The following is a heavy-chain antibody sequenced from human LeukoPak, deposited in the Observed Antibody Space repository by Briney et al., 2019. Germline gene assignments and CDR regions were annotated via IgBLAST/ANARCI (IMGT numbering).Heavy chain of an antibody. Sequence: ASVKVSCKASGYTCTGYYMHWGRLAPGQGLEWMGWINPNSGDTHFAQNFQGRVSMTSDTSISTAYMDLSRLSSDDTAVYYCARQAVAGTFDYWGQGTLVTVSS. CDR1: GYTCTGYY. CDR2: INPNSGDT. CDR3: ARQAVAGTFDY. J-gene: IGHJ4*02. D-gene: IGHD6-19*01. V-gene: IGHV1-2*02.